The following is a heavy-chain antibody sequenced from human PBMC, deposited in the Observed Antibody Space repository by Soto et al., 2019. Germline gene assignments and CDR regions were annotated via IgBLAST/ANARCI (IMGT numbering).Heavy chain of an antibody. CDR1: GGTFSSYT. J-gene: IGHJ5*02. CDR2: IIPILGIA. V-gene: IGHV1-69*04. Sequence: ASVKVSCKASGGTFSSYTISWVRQAPGQGLEWMGRIIPILGIANYAQKFQGRVTITADKSTSTAYMELSSLRSEDTAVYYCAREPSRFGWFDPWGQGTLVTVSS. D-gene: IGHD3-16*01. CDR3: AREPSRFGWFDP.